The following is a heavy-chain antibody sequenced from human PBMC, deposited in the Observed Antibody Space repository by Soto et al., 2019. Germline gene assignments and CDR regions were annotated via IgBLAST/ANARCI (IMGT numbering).Heavy chain of an antibody. V-gene: IGHV1-3*01. CDR1: GYTFSSYV. J-gene: IGHJ6*01. Sequence: ASVKVSCKASGYTFSSYVLHWVRQAPGQRLEWMGWINAGNGNTKYSQKFQGRVTITRDTSASTAYMELSSLRSEDTAVYYCSRGGAYSSSRYIGCCAPYCDVMDVCGQGTTVTVSA. CDR2: INAGNGNT. CDR3: SRGGAYSSSRYIGCCAPYCDVMDV. D-gene: IGHD6-13*01.